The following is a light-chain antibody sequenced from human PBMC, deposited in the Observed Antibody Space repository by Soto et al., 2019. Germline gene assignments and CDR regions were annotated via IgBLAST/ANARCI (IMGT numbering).Light chain of an antibody. CDR3: CSYAGSPYV. J-gene: IGLJ1*01. Sequence: QSVLTQPASVSGSPGQSITISCTGTSSDVGSYNLASWYQQHPGKAPKLMIYEVSKRPSGVSNRFSGSKSGNTASLTISGLQAEDEADYYCCSYAGSPYVFGTGTKVTVL. V-gene: IGLV2-23*02. CDR1: SSDVGSYNL. CDR2: EVS.